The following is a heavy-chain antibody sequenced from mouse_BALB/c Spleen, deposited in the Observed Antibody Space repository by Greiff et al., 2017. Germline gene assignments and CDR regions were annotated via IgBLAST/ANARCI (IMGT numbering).Heavy chain of an antibody. CDR2: IDPSDSET. CDR3: ARGTHAMDY. CDR1: GYTFTSYW. J-gene: IGHJ4*01. V-gene: IGHV1-69*02. D-gene: IGHD3-3*01. Sequence: QVQLQQSGAELVKPGAPVKLSCKASGYTFTSYWMNWVKQRPGRGLEWIGRIDPSDSETHYNQKFKDKATLTVDKSSSTAYIQLSSLTSEDSAVYYCARGTHAMDYWGQGTSVTVSS.